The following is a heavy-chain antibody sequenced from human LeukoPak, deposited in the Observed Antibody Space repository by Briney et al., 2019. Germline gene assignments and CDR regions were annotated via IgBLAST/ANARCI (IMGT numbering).Heavy chain of an antibody. Sequence: GGSLRLSCAASGFTFSSYSMNWVRQAPGKGLDWVSCISSGSSDIYYADSVKGRFTISRDNAKNSLFLQMNSLRADDTAVYYCARLDFSGGSCYWSEKYYMDVWGKGTKVTVSS. D-gene: IGHD2-15*01. V-gene: IGHV3-21*01. CDR3: ARLDFSGGSCYWSEKYYMDV. CDR2: ISSGSSDI. J-gene: IGHJ6*03. CDR1: GFTFSSYS.